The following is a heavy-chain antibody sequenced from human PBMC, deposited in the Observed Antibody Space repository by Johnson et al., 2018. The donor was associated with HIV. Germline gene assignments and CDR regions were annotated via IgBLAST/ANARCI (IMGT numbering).Heavy chain of an antibody. D-gene: IGHD6-19*01. CDR3: ARDAGQWLDDAFDI. CDR2: IRSSGSTI. V-gene: IGHV3-11*04. Sequence: QVQLVESGGGLVKPGGSLRLSCAASGFTFSDYYMNWIRQAPGKGLEWVSYIRSSGSTIYYADSVKGRFTISRDNAKNSLYLQMTSLRAEETAVYYCARDAGQWLDDAFDIWGQGTMVTVSS. CDR1: GFTFSDYY. J-gene: IGHJ3*02.